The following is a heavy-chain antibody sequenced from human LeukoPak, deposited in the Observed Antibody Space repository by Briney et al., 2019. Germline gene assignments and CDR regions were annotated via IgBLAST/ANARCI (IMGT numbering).Heavy chain of an antibody. V-gene: IGHV4-34*01. D-gene: IGHD3-16*02. CDR3: ARWYGDDYVWGSYRQGPYYYYMDV. CDR1: GGSFSGYY. CDR2: INHSGST. J-gene: IGHJ6*03. Sequence: SETLSLTCAVYGGSFSGYYWSWIRQPPGEGLEWIGEINHSGSTNYNPSLKSRVTISVDTSKNQFSLKLSSVTAADTAVYYCARWYGDDYVWGSYRQGPYYYYMDVWGKGTTVTVSS.